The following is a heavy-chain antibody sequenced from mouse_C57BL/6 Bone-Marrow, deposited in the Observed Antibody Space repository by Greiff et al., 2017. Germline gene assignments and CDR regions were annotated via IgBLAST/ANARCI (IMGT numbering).Heavy chain of an antibody. CDR1: GFNIKDDY. V-gene: IGHV14-4*01. CDR3: TGVLLRYWFAY. D-gene: IGHD1-1*01. Sequence: EVQLQQSGAELVRPGASVKLSCTASGFNIKDDYMPWVKQRPEQGLEWIGWIDPENGDTEYASKFQGKATITADTSSNTAYLQLSSLTSEDTAVYYCTGVLLRYWFAYWGQGTLVTVSA. J-gene: IGHJ3*01. CDR2: IDPENGDT.